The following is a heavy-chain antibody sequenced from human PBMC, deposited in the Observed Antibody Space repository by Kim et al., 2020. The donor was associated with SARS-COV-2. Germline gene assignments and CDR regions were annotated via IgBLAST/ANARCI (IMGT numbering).Heavy chain of an antibody. D-gene: IGHD6-13*01. CDR3: ATKFSSSWSYHY. Sequence: YADSVKGRFTMSRDNSKDTLYLQMSSLRAEDTAVYYCATKFSSSWSYHYWGQGTLVTVFS. J-gene: IGHJ4*02. V-gene: IGHV3-23*01.